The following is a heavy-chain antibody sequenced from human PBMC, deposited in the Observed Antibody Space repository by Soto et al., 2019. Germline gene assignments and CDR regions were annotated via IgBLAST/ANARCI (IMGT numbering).Heavy chain of an antibody. D-gene: IGHD2-15*01. CDR1: GGTFSTYA. J-gene: IGHJ6*02. CDR2: VIPIFGTP. Sequence: QVQLVQSGAEVKKPGSSVKVSCKAPGGTFSTYAINWVRQAPGQGLEWMGGVIPIFGTPKYAQKFQGRVTITADESTSTGYMELRSLRSEDTAVYYCARSQGGSSSLDIYYYYYYGMDVWGQWTTVTVSS. CDR3: ARSQGGSSSLDIYYYYYYGMDV. V-gene: IGHV1-69*01.